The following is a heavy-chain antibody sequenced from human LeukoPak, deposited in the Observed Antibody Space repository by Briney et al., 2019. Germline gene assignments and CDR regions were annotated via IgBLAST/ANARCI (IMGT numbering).Heavy chain of an antibody. J-gene: IGHJ2*01. V-gene: IGHV1-2*02. CDR1: GYTFTGYY. D-gene: IGHD1-14*01. CDR2: INPNSGGT. Sequence: ASVTVSCKASGYTFTGYYMHWVRQAPGQGREWMGWINPNSGGTNYAQKFQGRVTMTRDTSITTAYMELSRLSSDDTAVYYCARHPGKVTNDWYFDLWGRGTLVTVSS. CDR3: ARHPGKVTNDWYFDL.